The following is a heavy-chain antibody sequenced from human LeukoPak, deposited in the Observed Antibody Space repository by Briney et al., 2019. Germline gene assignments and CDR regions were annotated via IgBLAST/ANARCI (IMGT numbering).Heavy chain of an antibody. V-gene: IGHV4-30-4*08. J-gene: IGHJ4*02. CDR3: ARETTVTTGYYFDY. CDR1: GGSISSGGYY. CDR2: IYYSGST. D-gene: IGHD4-17*01. Sequence: PSETLSLTCTVSGGSISSGGYYWSWIRQHPGKGLEWIGYIYYSGSTEYNPSLKTRVTISLDTSKNQFSLKLSSVTAADTAVYYCARETTVTTGYYFDYWGQGILVTVSS.